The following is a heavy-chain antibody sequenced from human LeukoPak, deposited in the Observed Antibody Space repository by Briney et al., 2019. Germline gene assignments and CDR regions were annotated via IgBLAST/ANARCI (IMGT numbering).Heavy chain of an antibody. CDR3: ARGLIVVVPAAISNWFDP. CDR1: GGSCSGYY. Sequence: SETLSLTCAGYGGSCSGYYWSWIRQPPGKGLEWIGEINHSGRTNYNPSLKSRVTISVDTSKNQFSLKLSSVTAADTAVYYCARGLIVVVPAAISNWFDPWGQGTLVTVSS. V-gene: IGHV4-34*01. D-gene: IGHD2-2*01. CDR2: INHSGRT. J-gene: IGHJ5*02.